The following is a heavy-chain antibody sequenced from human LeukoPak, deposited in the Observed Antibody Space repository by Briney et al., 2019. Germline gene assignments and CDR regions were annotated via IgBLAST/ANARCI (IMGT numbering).Heavy chain of an antibody. D-gene: IGHD3-10*01. J-gene: IGHJ5*02. V-gene: IGHV1-24*01. CDR3: ATNIDVATMVRGVLNWFDP. CDR2: FDPEDGET. CDR1: GYTLTELS. Sequence: ASVKVSCKVSGYTLTELSMHWVRQAPGKGLEWMGGFDPEDGETIYAQKFQGRVTMTEDTSTDTAFMELSSLRSEDTAVYYCATNIDVATMVRGVLNWFDPWGQGTLVTVSS.